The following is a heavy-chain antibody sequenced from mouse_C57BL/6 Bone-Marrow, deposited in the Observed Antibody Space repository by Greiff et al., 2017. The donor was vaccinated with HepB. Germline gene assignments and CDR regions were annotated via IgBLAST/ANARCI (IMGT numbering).Heavy chain of an antibody. V-gene: IGHV1-82*01. J-gene: IGHJ3*01. D-gene: IGHD2-4*01. CDR2: IYPGDGDT. CDR3: ARKEDDSAWFAY. CDR1: GYAFSSSW. Sequence: QVQLQQSGPELVKPGASVKISCKASGYAFSSSWMNWVKQRPGKGLEWIGRIYPGDGDTNYNGKFKGKATLTADKSSSTAYMQLSSLTSEDSAVYFCARKEDDSAWFAYWGQGTLVTVSA.